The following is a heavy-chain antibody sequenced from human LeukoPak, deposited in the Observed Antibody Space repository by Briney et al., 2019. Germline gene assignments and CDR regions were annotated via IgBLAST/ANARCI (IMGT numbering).Heavy chain of an antibody. D-gene: IGHD3-10*01. V-gene: IGHV3-21*01. J-gene: IGHJ6*03. Sequence: GGALRLSCAASGFTFSSYSMNWVRQAPGKGLELVSSISSSSRYIYYADSVRGRFTISRDNAKNSLYLQMNSLRAEDTAVYYCARGSEILWFGELLNYYHYYYMDVWGKGTTVTISS. CDR1: GFTFSSYS. CDR3: ARGSEILWFGELLNYYHYYYMDV. CDR2: ISSSSRYI.